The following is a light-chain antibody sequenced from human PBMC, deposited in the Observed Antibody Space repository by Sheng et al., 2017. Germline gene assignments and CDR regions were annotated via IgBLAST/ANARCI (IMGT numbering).Light chain of an antibody. J-gene: IGLJ3*02. CDR2: EKT. Sequence: SSELTQDPAVSVALGQTVRITAKETASENINASWYQQKPGQAPVLVIYEKTTGPLGSQTDSLAPAQATPASLTITGAQAEDEADYYCNSRNSSGNHVLFGGGTKLAVL. V-gene: IGLV3-19*01. CDR3: NSRNSSGNHVL. CDR1: ASENIN.